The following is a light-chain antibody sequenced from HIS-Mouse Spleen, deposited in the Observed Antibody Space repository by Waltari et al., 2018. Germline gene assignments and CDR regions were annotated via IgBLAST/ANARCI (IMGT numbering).Light chain of an antibody. V-gene: IGLV3-21*02. CDR1: NIGSKS. J-gene: IGLJ3*02. Sequence: SYVLTQPPSVSVAPGQTARITCGGNNIGSKSVHLYQQKPGQAHVLVVYDDSERPSGIPERFSGSNSGNTATLTISRVEAGDEADYYCQVWDSSSDHWVFGGGTKLTVL. CDR3: QVWDSSSDHWV. CDR2: DDS.